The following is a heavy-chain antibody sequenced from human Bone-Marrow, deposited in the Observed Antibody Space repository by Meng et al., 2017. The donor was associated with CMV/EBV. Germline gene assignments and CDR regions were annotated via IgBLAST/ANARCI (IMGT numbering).Heavy chain of an antibody. D-gene: IGHD3-16*01. J-gene: IGHJ6*02. CDR1: GFTFSSYA. CDR3: ARVQGVHV. V-gene: IGHV3-23*01. CDR2: ISGSGGST. Sequence: GESLKISCAASGFTFSSYAMSWVRQAPGKGLEWVSAISGSGGSTYYADSVKGRFTISRDNSKDTLYLQMNSLRAEDTAVYYCARVQGVHVWGQGTTVTVSS.